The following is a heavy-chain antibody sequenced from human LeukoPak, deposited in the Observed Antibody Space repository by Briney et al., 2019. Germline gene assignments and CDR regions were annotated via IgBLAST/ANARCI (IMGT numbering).Heavy chain of an antibody. J-gene: IGHJ6*02. D-gene: IGHD1-26*01. CDR3: ARGPDPGKVGAAIHYYYGMDV. CDR2: INHSGST. CDR1: GYSISRGYH. V-gene: IGHV4-38-2*02. Sequence: SETLSLTCTVSGYSISRGYHWGWIRQPPGKGLEWIATINHSGSTNYNPSLKSRVTISVDTSKNQFSLKLSSVTAADTAVYYCARGPDPGKVGAAIHYYYGMDVWGQGTTVTVSS.